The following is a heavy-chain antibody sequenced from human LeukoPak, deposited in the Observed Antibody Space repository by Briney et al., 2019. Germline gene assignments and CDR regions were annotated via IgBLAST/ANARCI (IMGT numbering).Heavy chain of an antibody. D-gene: IGHD6-13*01. CDR3: AKDMGPHSSSPLFDY. CDR1: GFTFSNYA. Sequence: GGSLRLSCAASGFTFSNYAMSWVRQAPGKGLEWVSTISATGGSTDYADSVKGRFTISRDNSKNTLYLQMNSLRAEDMALYYCAKDMGPHSSSPLFDYWGQGTLVTVSS. J-gene: IGHJ4*02. CDR2: ISATGGST. V-gene: IGHV3-23*01.